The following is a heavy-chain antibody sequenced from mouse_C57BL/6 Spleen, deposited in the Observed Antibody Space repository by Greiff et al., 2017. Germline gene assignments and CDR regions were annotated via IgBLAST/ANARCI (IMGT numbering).Heavy chain of an antibody. CDR3: ARWGTGTFDY. Sequence: VQLQQPGAELVMPGASVKLSCKASGYTFTSYWMHWVKQRPGQGLEWIGEIDPSDSYTNYNQKFKGKSTLTVDKSSSTAYMQLSSLTSEDSAVYYCARWGTGTFDYWGQGTTLTVPS. J-gene: IGHJ2*01. D-gene: IGHD4-1*01. V-gene: IGHV1-69*01. CDR2: IDPSDSYT. CDR1: GYTFTSYW.